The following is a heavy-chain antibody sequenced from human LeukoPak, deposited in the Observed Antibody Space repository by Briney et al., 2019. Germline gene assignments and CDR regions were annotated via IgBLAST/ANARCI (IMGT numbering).Heavy chain of an antibody. CDR3: ARGLGKLGTDY. CDR1: GDTFTSYD. V-gene: IGHV1-8*03. D-gene: IGHD7-27*01. Sequence: ASVKVSCKASGDTFTSYDINWVRLATGQGLEWMGWMNPNSGNTGYAQKFQGRVTITRNTSISTAYMELSSLRSEDTAVYYCARGLGKLGTDYWGQGTLVTVSS. J-gene: IGHJ4*02. CDR2: MNPNSGNT.